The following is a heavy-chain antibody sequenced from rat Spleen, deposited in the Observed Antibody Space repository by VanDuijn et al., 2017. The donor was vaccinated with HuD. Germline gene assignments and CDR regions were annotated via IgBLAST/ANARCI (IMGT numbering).Heavy chain of an antibody. J-gene: IGHJ3*01. CDR2: ISPSGGNT. D-gene: IGHD4-3*01. V-gene: IGHV5-25*01. Sequence: EVQLVESGGGLVQPGRSLKLSCAASGFIFSNYDMAWVRQTPTTGLEWVASISPSGGNTYYRDPVKGRFTVSRDNAKSTLYLQMDSLRSEDTATYYCARQETSGYSNWFTYWGQGTLVTVSS. CDR3: ARQETSGYSNWFTY. CDR1: GFIFSNYD.